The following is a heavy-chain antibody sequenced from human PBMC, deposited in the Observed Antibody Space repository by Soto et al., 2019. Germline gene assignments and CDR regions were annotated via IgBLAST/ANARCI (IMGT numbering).Heavy chain of an antibody. Sequence: GGSLRLSCAASGFTFSSYAMSWVRQAPGKELEWVSAISGSGGSTYYADSVKGRFTISRDNSKNTLYLQMNSLRAEDTAVYYCAKDITIFGVVIGGMDVWGQGTTVTVSS. V-gene: IGHV3-23*01. CDR1: GFTFSSYA. CDR3: AKDITIFGVVIGGMDV. J-gene: IGHJ6*02. D-gene: IGHD3-3*01. CDR2: ISGSGGST.